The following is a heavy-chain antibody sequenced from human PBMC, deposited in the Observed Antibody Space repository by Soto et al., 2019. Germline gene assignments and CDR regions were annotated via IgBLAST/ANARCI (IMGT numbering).Heavy chain of an antibody. J-gene: IGHJ5*02. CDR2: ISSSSSYI. Sequence: EVQLVESGGGLVKPGGSLRLSCAASGFTFSSYSMNWVRQAPGKGLEWVSSISSSSSYIYYADSVKGRFTISRDNAKNSLYLQMNILRAEDTAVYYCARDVTSSTYYYLSPGGFDPWGQGTLVTVSS. V-gene: IGHV3-21*01. CDR3: ARDVTSSTYYYLSPGGFDP. D-gene: IGHD3-22*01. CDR1: GFTFSSYS.